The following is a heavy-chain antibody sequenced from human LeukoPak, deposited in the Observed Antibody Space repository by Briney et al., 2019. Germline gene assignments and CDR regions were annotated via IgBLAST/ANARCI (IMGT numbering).Heavy chain of an antibody. CDR3: ATARVGQLASPFDY. J-gene: IGHJ4*02. D-gene: IGHD6-6*01. V-gene: IGHV1-24*01. CDR2: FYPEDGET. CDR1: S. Sequence: SXHWVRXARGKGLEWMGGFYPEDGETIYAQKFQGRVTMTEDTSTDTAYMELSSLRSEDTAVYYCATARVGQLASPFDYWGQGTLVTVSS.